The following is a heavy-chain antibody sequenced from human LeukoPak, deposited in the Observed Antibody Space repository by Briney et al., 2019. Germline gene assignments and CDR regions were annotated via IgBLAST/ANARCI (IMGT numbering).Heavy chain of an antibody. CDR3: AWRDGCSFDF. CDR2: MNPKSGNT. V-gene: IGHV1-8*01. Sequence: ASVKVSCRTSGYTFTTHDINWVRQATGQALEWMGWMNPKSGNTGYAQKFQGRVTMTRNTSISTAYMELSSLRSEDTAVYYCAWRDGCSFDFWGQGTLVTVSS. CDR1: GYTFTTHD. D-gene: IGHD5-24*01. J-gene: IGHJ4*02.